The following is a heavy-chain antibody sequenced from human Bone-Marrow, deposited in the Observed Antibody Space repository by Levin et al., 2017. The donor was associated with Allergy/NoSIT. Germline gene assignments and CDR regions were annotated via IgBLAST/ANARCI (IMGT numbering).Heavy chain of an antibody. CDR2: INHSGST. V-gene: IGHV4-34*01. CDR3: ARSGYCSGGSCYPPGSFDY. Sequence: SETLSLTCAVYGGSFSGYYWSWIRQPPGKGLEWIGEINHSGSTNYNPSLKSRVTISVDTSKNQFSLKLSSVTAADTAVYYCARSGYCSGGSCYPPGSFDYWGQGTLVTVSS. J-gene: IGHJ4*02. CDR1: GGSFSGYY. D-gene: IGHD2-15*01.